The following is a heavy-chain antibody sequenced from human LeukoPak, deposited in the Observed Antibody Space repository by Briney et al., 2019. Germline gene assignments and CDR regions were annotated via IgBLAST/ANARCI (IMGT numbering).Heavy chain of an antibody. CDR1: GYTFTSYY. J-gene: IGHJ4*02. Sequence: ASVKVSCKASGYTFTSYYMHWVRQAPGQGLEWMGIINPSGGSTSSAQKFQGRVTMTRDTSTSTAYMELSSQRSEDIDVYYCARGDLRGIAAADKEVDYWGQGTLVTVSS. V-gene: IGHV1-46*01. CDR2: INPSGGST. D-gene: IGHD6-13*01. CDR3: ARGDLRGIAAADKEVDY.